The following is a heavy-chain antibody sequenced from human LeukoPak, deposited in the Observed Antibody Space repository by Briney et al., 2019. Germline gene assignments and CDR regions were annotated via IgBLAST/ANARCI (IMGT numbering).Heavy chain of an antibody. CDR2: INPDDKSA. CDR1: GFTFSSYS. Sequence: GGSLRLPCAASGFTFSSYSMNWVRQAPGKGLVWVSRINPDDKSASYADSVKGRFTIARDDARKTLYLQMNSLRAEDTAVYYCLTIVETTFDAFDIWGQGTMVTVSS. J-gene: IGHJ3*02. D-gene: IGHD2/OR15-2a*01. V-gene: IGHV3-74*01. CDR3: LTIVETTFDAFDI.